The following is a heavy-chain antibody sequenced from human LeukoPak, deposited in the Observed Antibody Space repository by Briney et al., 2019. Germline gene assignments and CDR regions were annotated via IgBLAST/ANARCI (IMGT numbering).Heavy chain of an antibody. D-gene: IGHD3-9*01. CDR2: IYTSGST. V-gene: IGHV4-4*07. CDR3: ARYFDWLLWSWFDP. Sequence: SETLSLTCTVSGGSISSYYWSWIRQPAGKGLEWIGRIYTSGSTNYNPSLKSRVTMSVDTSKNQFSQKLSSVTAADTAVYYCARYFDWLLWSWFDPWGQGTLVTVSS. CDR1: GGSISSYY. J-gene: IGHJ5*02.